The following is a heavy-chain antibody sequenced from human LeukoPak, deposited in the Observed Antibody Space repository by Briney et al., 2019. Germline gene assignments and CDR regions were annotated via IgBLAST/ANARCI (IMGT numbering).Heavy chain of an antibody. CDR2: IIPLFGTA. CDR1: GDAFSSFA. Sequence: SVKVSCKASGDAFSSFAVSWVRQAPGQGLEWMGRIIPLFGTADYAQRYQGRVTISADNSLNTAYLELSSPTSEDTAVYYCASPYDYGDHYLDALHIWGQGTIVTVSS. CDR3: ASPYDYGDHYLDALHI. J-gene: IGHJ3*02. V-gene: IGHV1-69*06. D-gene: IGHD4-17*01.